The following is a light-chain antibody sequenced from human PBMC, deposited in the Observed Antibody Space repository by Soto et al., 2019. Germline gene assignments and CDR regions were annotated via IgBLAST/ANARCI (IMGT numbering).Light chain of an antibody. CDR1: SSDVGGYNY. CDR3: SSYTGRNNWV. CDR2: EVS. J-gene: IGLJ3*02. Sequence: QSALTQPPSASGSPGQSVTISCTGTSSDVGGYNYVSWYQQHPGKAHKLMIYEVSKRPSGVPDRFSGSKSGNTASLTVSGLQAEDESDYYCSSYTGRNNWVFGGGTKLTVL. V-gene: IGLV2-8*01.